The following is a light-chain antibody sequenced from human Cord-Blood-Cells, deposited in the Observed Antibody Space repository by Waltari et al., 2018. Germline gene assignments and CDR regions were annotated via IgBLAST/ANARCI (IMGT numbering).Light chain of an antibody. CDR1: SSDVGGYNY. J-gene: IGLJ3*02. V-gene: IGLV2-11*01. Sequence: QSALTQPRSVSGSPGQSVTITCTGTSSDVGGYNYVSWYQQHPGKAPKLMIYDVSKRPSGVPDRSPGSKSGNTASLTISGLQAEDEADYYCCSYAGSEVFGGGTKLTVL. CDR2: DVS. CDR3: CSYAGSEV.